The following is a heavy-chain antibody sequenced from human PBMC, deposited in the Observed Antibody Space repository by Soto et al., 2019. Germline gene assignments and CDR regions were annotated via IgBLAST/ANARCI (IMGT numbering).Heavy chain of an antibody. CDR3: AGLGGDVSSWDAY. CDR1: GGISDTYT. Sequence: QVQLVQSGAEVKKPGSSVKVSCRASGGISDTYTISWVRQAPGQGFECMGRITPLPNVVHYAQKFQGRVTITADKSTNTGYMELRSLRSEDTAMYYCAGLGGDVSSWDAYWGQGTLVTVSS. CDR2: ITPLPNVV. V-gene: IGHV1-69*02. D-gene: IGHD3-16*01. J-gene: IGHJ4*02.